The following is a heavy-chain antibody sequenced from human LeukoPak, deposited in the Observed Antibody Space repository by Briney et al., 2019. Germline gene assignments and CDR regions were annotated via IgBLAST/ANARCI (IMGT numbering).Heavy chain of an antibody. CDR3: AKGRGYGNHDAFDI. CDR2: ISGSDDNT. D-gene: IGHD5-18*01. CDR1: GFIFSNYA. V-gene: IGHV3-23*01. J-gene: IGHJ3*02. Sequence: QPGGSLRLSCAASGFIFSNYAMSWVRQAPGKGLEWVSAISGSDDNTYYADSVRGRFTISRDNSKNTLYLQMNSLRAEDTAVYYCAKGRGYGNHDAFDIWGQGTMVTVSS.